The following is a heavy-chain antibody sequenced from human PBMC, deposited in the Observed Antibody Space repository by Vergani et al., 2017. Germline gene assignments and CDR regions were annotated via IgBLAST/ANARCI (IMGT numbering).Heavy chain of an antibody. D-gene: IGHD3-10*01. CDR2: IYWNDDT. CDR1: GFSLSTSGVG. CDR3: ANGMVFRGTNPSYYYYCMDV. J-gene: IGHJ6*03. V-gene: IGHV2-5*01. Sequence: QITLQESGPTLVKPTQTLTLTCTFSGFSLSTSGVGVGWIRPPPGQALVWLALIYWNDDTRYSPSLKSRFTITKDTSKNQVVLTMTNMDPVDTATYYCANGMVFRGTNPSYYYYCMDVWGKGTTVTVSS.